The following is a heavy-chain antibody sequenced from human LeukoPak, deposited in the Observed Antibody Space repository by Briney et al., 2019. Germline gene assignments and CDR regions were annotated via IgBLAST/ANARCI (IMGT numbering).Heavy chain of an antibody. J-gene: IGHJ4*02. CDR1: GFTFSSYS. CDR2: ISSSSSTI. Sequence: PGGSLRLSCAASGFTFSSYSMNWVRQAPGKGLEWVSYISSSSSTIYYADSVKGRFTISRDNAKNSLYLQLSSLRAEDTAVYYCARDKAYNSFDYWGQGTLVTVSS. D-gene: IGHD6-19*01. CDR3: ARDKAYNSFDY. V-gene: IGHV3-48*04.